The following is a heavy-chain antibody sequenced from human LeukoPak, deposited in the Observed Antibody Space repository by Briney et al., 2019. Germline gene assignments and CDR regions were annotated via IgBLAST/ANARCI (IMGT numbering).Heavy chain of an antibody. CDR2: IRYDESHK. CDR3: VKTGSGSFGDY. V-gene: IGHV3-30*02. Sequence: GGSLRLSCAASGFTFSGDDMYWVRQAPGKGLEWVAFIRYDESHKYYVDSVKGRFTISRDNSVNTMYIQMNSLRPDDTAVYYCVKTGSGSFGDYWGQGTLVTISS. J-gene: IGHJ4*02. CDR1: GFTFSGDD. D-gene: IGHD2-15*01.